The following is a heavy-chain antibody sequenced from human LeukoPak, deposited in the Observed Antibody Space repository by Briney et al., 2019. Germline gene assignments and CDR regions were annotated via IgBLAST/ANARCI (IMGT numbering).Heavy chain of an antibody. Sequence: PSETLSLTCTVSGGSITSGGYYCGWIRQHPGKGLEWIGYIYYTGSTYYNPSLKSRVTMSVDTSKNQFSLKLSSVTAADTAVYYCARVPPGVNADYYLFDYWGQGTLVTVSS. CDR2: IYYTGST. J-gene: IGHJ4*02. D-gene: IGHD4-17*01. CDR3: ARVPPGVNADYYLFDY. CDR1: GGSITSGGYY. V-gene: IGHV4-31*03.